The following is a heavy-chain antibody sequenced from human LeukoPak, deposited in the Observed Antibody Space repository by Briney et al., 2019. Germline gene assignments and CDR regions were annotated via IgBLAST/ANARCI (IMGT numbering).Heavy chain of an antibody. Sequence: ASVKLSCKASGYTFTGYYMHWVRQAPGQGVEWMGWINANSGGTNYAQKFQGRVTMTRDTSVSTAYMELSRLRADDTAVYYCARGGEVAAAGTWDYWGQGTLVTVSS. CDR3: ARGGEVAAAGTWDY. CDR2: INANSGGT. V-gene: IGHV1-2*02. CDR1: GYTFTGYY. J-gene: IGHJ4*02. D-gene: IGHD6-13*01.